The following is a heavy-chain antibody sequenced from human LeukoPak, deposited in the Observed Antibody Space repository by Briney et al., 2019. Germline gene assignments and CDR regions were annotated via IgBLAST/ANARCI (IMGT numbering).Heavy chain of an antibody. CDR3: ASASSHRTAAGGDY. Sequence: GGSLRLSCAASGFTFSTYWMHWVRQAPGKGLVWVSRINGDGGSRNYADSVKGRFTISRDNAKNTLYLQMSSLRVEDTAVYYCASASSHRTAAGGDYWGQETLVTVST. J-gene: IGHJ4*02. CDR1: GFTFSTYW. D-gene: IGHD6-13*01. CDR2: INGDGGSR. V-gene: IGHV3-74*01.